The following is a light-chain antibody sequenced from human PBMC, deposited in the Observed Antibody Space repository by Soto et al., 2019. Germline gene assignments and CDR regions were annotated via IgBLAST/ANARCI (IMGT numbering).Light chain of an antibody. CDR1: SSDVGSYNL. Sequence: QSVLTQPASVSGSPGQSITISCTGTSSDVGSYNLVSWYQQHPGKAPKLMIYEATKRPSGVSNRFSGSKSGNRASLTISGLQAEDEADYYCCSYAGSSTWVFGGGTKLTVL. CDR3: CSYAGSSTWV. J-gene: IGLJ3*02. V-gene: IGLV2-23*01. CDR2: EAT.